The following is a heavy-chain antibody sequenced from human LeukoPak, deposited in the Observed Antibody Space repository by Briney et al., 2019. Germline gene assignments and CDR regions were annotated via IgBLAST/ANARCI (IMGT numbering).Heavy chain of an antibody. V-gene: IGHV5-51*01. CDR1: GYSFTSYW. J-gene: IGHJ4*02. Sequence: GESLKISCKGSGYSFTSYWIGWVRQMPGKGLEWMGIIYPGDSDTRYSPSFQGQVTISADKSISTAYLQWSSLKASDTAMYYCARWGREDSSGYYFFDYWGQGTLVTVSS. CDR2: IYPGDSDT. CDR3: ARWGREDSSGYYFFDY. D-gene: IGHD3-22*01.